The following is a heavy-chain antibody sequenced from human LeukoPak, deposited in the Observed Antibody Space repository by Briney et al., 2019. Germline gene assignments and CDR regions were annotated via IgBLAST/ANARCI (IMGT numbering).Heavy chain of an antibody. V-gene: IGHV3-21*01. J-gene: IGHJ3*02. CDR1: GFTFSSYS. CDR3: ARAPSLYGAFDI. Sequence: PGGSLRLSCAASGFTFSSYSMNWVRQAPGKGLEWVSSISSSSSYLYYADSVKGRFTISRDNAKNSLYLQMNSLRAEDTAVYYCARAPSLYGAFDIWGQGTMVTVSS. CDR2: ISSSSSYL. D-gene: IGHD3-16*02.